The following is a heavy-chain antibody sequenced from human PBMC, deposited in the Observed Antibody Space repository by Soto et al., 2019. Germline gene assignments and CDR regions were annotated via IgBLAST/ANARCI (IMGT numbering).Heavy chain of an antibody. CDR1: GYTFTSYG. J-gene: IGHJ4*02. CDR2: INPYNGNT. CDR3: ARAPLGIIVAPGY. V-gene: IGHV1-18*01. Sequence: ASVKVSCKASGYTFTSYGISWVRQAPGQGLEWMGWINPYNGNTNYAQKLQGRVTMTTDTSTSTAYMELRSLRSEDTAVYYCARAPLGIIVAPGYWGQGTLVTVSS. D-gene: IGHD3-22*01.